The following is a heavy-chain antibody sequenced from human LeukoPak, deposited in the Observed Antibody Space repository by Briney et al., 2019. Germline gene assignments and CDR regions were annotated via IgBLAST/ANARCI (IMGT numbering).Heavy chain of an antibody. CDR2: INHSGST. D-gene: IGHD2-8*01. CDR3: ARGRYCTNGACFLDYYYYYMDV. CDR1: GGSFSGYY. V-gene: IGHV4-34*01. Sequence: SETLSLTCAVYGGSFSGYYWSWIRQPPGRGLEWIGEINHSGSTNYNPSLKSRVTISVDTSKNQFSLKLGSVTAADTAVYYCARGRYCTNGACFLDYYYYYMDVWGKGTTVTVSS. J-gene: IGHJ6*03.